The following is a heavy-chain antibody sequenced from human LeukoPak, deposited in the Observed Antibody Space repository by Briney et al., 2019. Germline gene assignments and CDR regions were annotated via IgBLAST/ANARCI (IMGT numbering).Heavy chain of an antibody. Sequence: SETLSLTCTVSGGSISSGSYYWSWIRQPAGKGLEWIGRIYTSGSTNYNPSLKSRVTISVDTSKNQFSLKLSSVTAADTAVYYCARVRATPSPAYFDYWGQGTLVTVSS. V-gene: IGHV4-61*02. J-gene: IGHJ4*02. CDR1: GGSISSGSYY. CDR2: IYTSGST. CDR3: ARVRATPSPAYFDY. D-gene: IGHD5-12*01.